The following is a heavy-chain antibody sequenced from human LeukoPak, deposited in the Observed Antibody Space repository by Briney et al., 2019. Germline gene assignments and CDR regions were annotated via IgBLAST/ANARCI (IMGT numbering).Heavy chain of an antibody. V-gene: IGHV1-18*01. CDR2: ISAYNGNT. CDR1: GYTFTSYG. J-gene: IGHJ3*02. CDR3: ARDRPGIAAAGMIDAFDI. D-gene: IGHD6-13*01. Sequence: GESLKISCKGSGYTFTSYGISWVRQAPGQGLEWMGWISAYNGNTNYAQKLQGRVTMTTDTSTSTAYMELRSLRSDDTAVYYCARDRPGIAAAGMIDAFDIWGQGTMVTVSS.